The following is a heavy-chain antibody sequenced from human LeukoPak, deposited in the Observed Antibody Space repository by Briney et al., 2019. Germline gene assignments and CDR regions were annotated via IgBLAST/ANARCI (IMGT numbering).Heavy chain of an antibody. Sequence: SETLSLTCTVSGGSISSYYWSWIRQPPGKGLEWIAYISNSGTTYYNPSLKSRVTMSADTSKNQFSLKLSSVTAADTAVFYCARHSSDWSFDCWGQGTLVTVSS. J-gene: IGHJ4*02. D-gene: IGHD6-19*01. V-gene: IGHV4-59*08. CDR3: ARHSSDWSFDC. CDR1: GGSISSYY. CDR2: ISNSGTT.